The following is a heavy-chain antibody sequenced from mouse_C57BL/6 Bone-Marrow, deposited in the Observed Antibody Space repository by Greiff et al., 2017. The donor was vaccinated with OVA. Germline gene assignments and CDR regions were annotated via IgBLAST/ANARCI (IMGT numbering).Heavy chain of an antibody. D-gene: IGHD1-1*01. Sequence: EVKVEESGEGLVKPGGSLKLSCAASGFTFSSYAMSWVRQTPEKRLEWVAYISSGGDYIYYADTVKGRFTISRDNARNTLYLQMSSLKSEDTAMYYCTRMPYYYGSSYWYFDVWGTGTTVTVSS. J-gene: IGHJ1*03. CDR3: TRMPYYYGSSYWYFDV. CDR2: ISSGGDYI. V-gene: IGHV5-9-1*02. CDR1: GFTFSSYA.